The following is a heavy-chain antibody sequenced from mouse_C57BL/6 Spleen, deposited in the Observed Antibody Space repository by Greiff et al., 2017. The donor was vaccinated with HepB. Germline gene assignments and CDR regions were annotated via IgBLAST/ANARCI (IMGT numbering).Heavy chain of an antibody. V-gene: IGHV1-55*01. Sequence: QVQLQQPGAELVKPGASVKMSCKASGYTFTSYWITWVKQRPGQGLEWIGDIYPGSGSTNYNEKFKSKATLTVDTSSSTAYMQLSSLTSEDSAVYYCARGVIYYGNYVGFAYWGQGTLVTVSS. CDR3: ARGVIYYGNYVGFAY. CDR2: IYPGSGST. D-gene: IGHD2-1*01. J-gene: IGHJ3*01. CDR1: GYTFTSYW.